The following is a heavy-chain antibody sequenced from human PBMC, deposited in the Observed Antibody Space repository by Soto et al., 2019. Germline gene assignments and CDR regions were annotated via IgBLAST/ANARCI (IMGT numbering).Heavy chain of an antibody. CDR2: IIPIFGTA. CDR3: ARASRITMVRGVTYNWFDP. CDR1: GGTFSGYA. Sequence: SVKVSCKASGGTFSGYAISWVRQAPGQGLEWMGGIIPIFGTANYAQKFQGRVTITADESTSTAYMELSSLRSEDTAVYYCARASRITMVRGVTYNWFDPWGQGTLVTVSS. J-gene: IGHJ5*02. V-gene: IGHV1-69*13. D-gene: IGHD3-10*01.